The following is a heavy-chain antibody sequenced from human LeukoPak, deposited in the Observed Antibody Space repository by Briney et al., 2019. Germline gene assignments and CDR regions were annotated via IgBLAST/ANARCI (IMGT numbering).Heavy chain of an antibody. V-gene: IGHV1-2*02. CDR1: GYTFTGYY. CDR2: INPNTGGT. D-gene: IGHD4-11*01. J-gene: IGHJ6*03. Sequence: GASVKVSCKASGYTFTGYYIHWVRQPPGQGLEWMGWINPNTGGTKYAQEFQGRVAMTRDTSISTAYMELSRLRSDDTAVYYCARDRAPRVTSTMDVWGKGTTVTVSS. CDR3: ARDRAPRVTSTMDV.